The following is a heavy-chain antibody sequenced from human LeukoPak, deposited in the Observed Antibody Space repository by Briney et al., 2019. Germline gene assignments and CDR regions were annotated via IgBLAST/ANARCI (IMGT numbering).Heavy chain of an antibody. CDR3: ARGSLGSGYYYFDY. V-gene: IGHV3-53*01. D-gene: IGHD3-22*01. CDR1: GFTVSSNY. J-gene: IGHJ4*02. Sequence: PGGSLRLSCAASGFTVSSNYMSWVRQAPGKGLEWVSVIYIGGSTYYADSVKGRFTISRDNSKNTLYLQMNSLRAEDTAVYYCARGSLGSGYYYFDYWGQGTLVTVSS. CDR2: IYIGGST.